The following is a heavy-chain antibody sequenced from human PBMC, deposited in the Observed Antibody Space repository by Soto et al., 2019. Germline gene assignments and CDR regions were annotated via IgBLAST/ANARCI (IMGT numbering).Heavy chain of an antibody. Sequence: GGFLRLSCAASGFTFTTNAMSWVRQAPGKGLEWVSAISGSGGSTYYVDSVKGRFTISRDNSKNTLYLQMSSLRPEDTAVYYCLRPFDYWGQGTLVTVSS. J-gene: IGHJ4*02. CDR3: LRPFDY. V-gene: IGHV3-23*01. CDR1: GFTFTTNA. D-gene: IGHD6-6*01. CDR2: ISGSGGST.